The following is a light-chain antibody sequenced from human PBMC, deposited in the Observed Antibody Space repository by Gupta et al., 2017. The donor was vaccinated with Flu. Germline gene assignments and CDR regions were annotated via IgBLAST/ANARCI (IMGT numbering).Light chain of an antibody. J-gene: IGKJ1*01. Sequence: EIVLTQSPGALSLSPGDRATLSCRASQRVRSNYVAWYQHKPGQAPRLLTYGTSNRAPGVPARFSGSGSGTEFTLTISGLEPDDFAVYYCLQGSSSPRTFGQGTKLEVK. CDR2: GTS. CDR1: QRVRSNY. CDR3: LQGSSSPRT. V-gene: IGKV3-20*01.